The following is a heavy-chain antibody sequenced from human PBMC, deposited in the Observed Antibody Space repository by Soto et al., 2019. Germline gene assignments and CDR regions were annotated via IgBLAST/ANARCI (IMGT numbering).Heavy chain of an antibody. CDR3: ARRFNWSDGAFDI. V-gene: IGHV4-39*01. D-gene: IGHD1-20*01. CDR1: GGFISSSTYY. CDR2: IYYSGNT. J-gene: IGHJ3*02. Sequence: QLQLQESGPGLVKPSETLSLTCTVSGGFISSSTYYWGWIRQPPGKGLEWIGSIYYSGNTYYNPSLKSRVTISVDTSKNQFSLKLSSVTAADTAVYYCARRFNWSDGAFDIWGQGTMVTVSS.